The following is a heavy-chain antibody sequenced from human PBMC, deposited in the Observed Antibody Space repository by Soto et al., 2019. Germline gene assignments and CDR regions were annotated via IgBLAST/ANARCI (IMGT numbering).Heavy chain of an antibody. D-gene: IGHD3-22*01. CDR1: GFTFTSSA. CDR2: IVVGSGNT. J-gene: IGHJ6*02. Sequence: QMQLVQSGPEVKKPGTSVKVSCKASGFTFTSSAVQWVRQARGQRLAWIGWIVVGSGNTNYAQKFQERVTITRDMSTSTAYMELSSLRSEDTAVYYCAAVPPYYYDSSGSYYYYYYGMDVWGQGTTVTVSS. CDR3: AAVPPYYYDSSGSYYYYYYGMDV. V-gene: IGHV1-58*01.